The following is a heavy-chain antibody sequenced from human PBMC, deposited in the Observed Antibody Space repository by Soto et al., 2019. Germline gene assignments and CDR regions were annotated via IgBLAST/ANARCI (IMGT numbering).Heavy chain of an antibody. J-gene: IGHJ6*02. CDR1: GYSFTSYW. D-gene: IGHD3-10*01. CDR2: IYPGDSDT. CDR3: ARHPVYGSVSYYNVQNYYYYGMDV. Sequence: GESLKISCKGSGYSFTSYWIGWVRQMPGKGLEWMGIIYPGDSDTRYSPSFQGQVTISADKSISTAYLQWSSLKASDTAMYYCARHPVYGSVSYYNVQNYYYYGMDVWGQGTTVTVSS. V-gene: IGHV5-51*01.